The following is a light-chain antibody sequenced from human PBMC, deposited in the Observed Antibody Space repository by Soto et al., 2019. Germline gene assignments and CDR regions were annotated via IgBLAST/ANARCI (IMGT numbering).Light chain of an antibody. Sequence: ENVLTQSPGTLSLSPGERATLSCRASQSVDSSYLAWYQQKPGQAPRLLIYGTSSWDTGIPDRFSGSGSGTDFTLTIDKLEPEDFAVYYCQHYCSSIYTFGQGTKLEIK. V-gene: IGKV3-20*01. CDR1: QSVDSSY. J-gene: IGKJ2*01. CDR2: GTS. CDR3: QHYCSSIYT.